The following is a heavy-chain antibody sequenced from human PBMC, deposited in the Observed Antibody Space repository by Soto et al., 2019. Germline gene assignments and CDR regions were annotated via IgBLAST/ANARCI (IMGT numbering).Heavy chain of an antibody. CDR1: GGSISSSSYY. CDR3: ATLGTTVTTGDY. V-gene: IGHV4-39*01. Sequence: QLQLQESGPGLVKPSETLSLTCTVSGGSISSSSYYWGWIRQPPGKGLEWIGSIYYSGSTYYNPSLKSRVTIPVDTSTNQFSLMLSSVTAADTAVYYCATLGTTVTTGDYWGQGTLVTVSS. J-gene: IGHJ4*02. D-gene: IGHD4-17*01. CDR2: IYYSGST.